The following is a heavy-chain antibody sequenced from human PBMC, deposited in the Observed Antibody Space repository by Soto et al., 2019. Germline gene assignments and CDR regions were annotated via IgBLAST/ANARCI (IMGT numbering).Heavy chain of an antibody. D-gene: IGHD2-8*01. CDR1: GYSFPSYW. CDR2: VYPGDSDT. J-gene: IGHJ4*02. V-gene: IGHV5-51*01. CDR3: ARLSGCNNGVCYKFDY. Sequence: EVQLVQSGAEVKKPGGSLKISCKGSGYSFPSYWIGWVRQMPGKGREWMGIVYPGDSDTRYSPSFQGQVTISADKSISTAYLQWSSLKASDTAMYYCARLSGCNNGVCYKFDYWGQGTLVTVSS.